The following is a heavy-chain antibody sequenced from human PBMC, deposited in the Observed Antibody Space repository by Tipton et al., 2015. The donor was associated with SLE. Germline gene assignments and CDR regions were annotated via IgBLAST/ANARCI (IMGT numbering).Heavy chain of an antibody. Sequence: TLSLTCTVSGGSISSSSYYWGWIRQPPGKGLEWIGSIYYSGSTYYNPSLKSRVTISVDTSKNQFSPKLSSVTAADTAVYYCARLAIAAAGGRWGQGTLVTVSS. CDR1: GGSISSSSYY. J-gene: IGHJ4*02. V-gene: IGHV4-39*01. CDR2: IYYSGST. CDR3: ARLAIAAAGGR. D-gene: IGHD6-13*01.